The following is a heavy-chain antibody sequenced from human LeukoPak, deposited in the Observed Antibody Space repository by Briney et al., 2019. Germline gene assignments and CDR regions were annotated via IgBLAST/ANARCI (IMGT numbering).Heavy chain of an antibody. D-gene: IGHD3-9*01. Sequence: GGSLRLSCAASGFTFSSYGMHWVRQAPGKGLEWVAFIRYDGSNKYYADSVKGRFTISRDNSKNTLYLQMNSLRAEDTAVYYCARDTSHVGYYDILTGYEIDYWGQGTLVTVSS. V-gene: IGHV3-30*02. CDR2: IRYDGSNK. CDR1: GFTFSSYG. CDR3: ARDTSHVGYYDILTGYEIDY. J-gene: IGHJ4*02.